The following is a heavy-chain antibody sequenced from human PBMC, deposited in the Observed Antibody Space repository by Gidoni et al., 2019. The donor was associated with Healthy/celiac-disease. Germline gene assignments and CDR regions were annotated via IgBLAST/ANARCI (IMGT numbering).Heavy chain of an antibody. CDR1: GFTFSSYA. CDR2: ISGSGGST. Sequence: EVQLLESGGGLVQPGGSLRLSCAASGFTFSSYAMRWVRQAPGKGLDGVSAISGSGGSTYYADSVKGRFPISRDNSKNTLYLQMNSLRAEDTAVYYCAKDRGPYCGGDCYPDYWGQGTLVTVSS. J-gene: IGHJ4*02. D-gene: IGHD2-21*02. V-gene: IGHV3-23*01. CDR3: AKDRGPYCGGDCYPDY.